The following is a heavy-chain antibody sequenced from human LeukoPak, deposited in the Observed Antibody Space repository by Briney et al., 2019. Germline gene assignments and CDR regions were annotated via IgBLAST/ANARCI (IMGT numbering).Heavy chain of an antibody. CDR3: AKDLAVAEYYFDC. D-gene: IGHD6-19*01. CDR1: GFTFNNYA. J-gene: IGHJ4*02. Sequence: GGSLRLSCEASGFTFNNYAMSWVRQAPGKGLEWVSAMSGSGGMTYTADSVKGRFTISRDNSKNTLYLQMNSLRAEDTAVYYCAKDLAVAEYYFDCWGQGTLVTVSS. V-gene: IGHV3-23*01. CDR2: MSGSGGMT.